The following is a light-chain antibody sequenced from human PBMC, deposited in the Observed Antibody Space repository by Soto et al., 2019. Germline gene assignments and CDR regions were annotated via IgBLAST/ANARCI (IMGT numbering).Light chain of an antibody. CDR1: SSDVGAYNY. CDR3: SSYTSGSTLVV. J-gene: IGLJ2*01. Sequence: QSALTQPASVSGSPGQSITISCTGSSSDVGAYNYVSWYQQHPGKAPRLMIYEVTNRPSGVSNRFSGSKSGNTASLTISGLRADDEADYYCSSYTSGSTLVVFGGGTNVTVL. CDR2: EVT. V-gene: IGLV2-14*01.